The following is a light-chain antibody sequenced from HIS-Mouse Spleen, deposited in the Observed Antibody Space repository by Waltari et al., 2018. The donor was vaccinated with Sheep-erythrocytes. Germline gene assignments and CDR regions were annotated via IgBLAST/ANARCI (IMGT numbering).Light chain of an antibody. V-gene: IGLV2-11*01. CDR2: DVS. CDR1: SSDVGGYNY. Sequence: QSALTQPRSVSGSPGQSVTISCTGTSSDVGGYNYVPWYQQHPGKAPKLMIYDVSKRPSGVPDRFSGSKSGNTASLTSSGLQAEDEADYYCCSYAGSYNHVFATGTKVTVL. J-gene: IGLJ1*01. CDR3: CSYAGSYNHV.